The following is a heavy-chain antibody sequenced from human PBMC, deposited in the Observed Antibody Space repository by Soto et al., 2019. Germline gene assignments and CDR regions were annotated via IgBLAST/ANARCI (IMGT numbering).Heavy chain of an antibody. V-gene: IGHV4-39*01. CDR3: GSSNYDFWSGYRNWFDP. D-gene: IGHD3-3*01. Sequence: SETLSLTCTVSGGSISSSSYYWGWIRQPPGKGLEWIGSIYYSGSTYYNPSLKSRVTISVDTSKNQFSLKLSSVTAADTAVYYCGSSNYDFWSGYRNWFDPWGQGTLVTVSS. J-gene: IGHJ5*02. CDR2: IYYSGST. CDR1: GGSISSSSYY.